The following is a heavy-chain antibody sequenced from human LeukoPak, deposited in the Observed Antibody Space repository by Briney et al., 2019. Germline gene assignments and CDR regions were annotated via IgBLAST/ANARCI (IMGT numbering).Heavy chain of an antibody. V-gene: IGHV3-7*01. D-gene: IGHD4-23*01. CDR2: IQQNGSER. Sequence: GGSLRLSCAASGLTVSKNYMSWVRQAPGKGLEWVANIQQNGSERKYVDSVKGRFNISRDNAKNSLYLQMNSLRVEDTAVYYCARSRWPEDYWGQGTLVSVSS. CDR1: GLTVSKNY. CDR3: ARSRWPEDY. J-gene: IGHJ4*02.